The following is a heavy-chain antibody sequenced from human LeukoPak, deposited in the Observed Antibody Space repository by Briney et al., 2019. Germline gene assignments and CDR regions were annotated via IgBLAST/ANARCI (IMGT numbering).Heavy chain of an antibody. Sequence: EASVKVSCKASGYTFTTYYMHWVRQAPGQGLEWMGIINPGGGSTHYAQKFQGRVTMTRDTSTSAVYMELSSLSSEDTAMYYCARDGGYYGEKYWFDPWGQGTLVTVSS. CDR3: ARDGGYYGEKYWFDP. CDR1: GYTFTTYY. CDR2: INPGGGST. V-gene: IGHV1-46*01. D-gene: IGHD4-17*01. J-gene: IGHJ5*02.